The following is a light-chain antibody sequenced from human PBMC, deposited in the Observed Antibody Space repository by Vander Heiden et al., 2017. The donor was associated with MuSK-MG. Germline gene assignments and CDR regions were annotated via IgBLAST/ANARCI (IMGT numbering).Light chain of an antibody. J-gene: IGKJ4*01. V-gene: IGKV1-39*01. CDR1: QTIFYY. CDR3: QQGDNTPLT. Sequence: DIQLTQSPSSLSASVGDRVTITCRASQTIFYYLNWYQQSPGKAPKLLIYSASTLQSGTPPRFSGSGSGTDFTLVISRLQPEDFATYYCQQGDNTPLTFGGGTKIETK. CDR2: SAS.